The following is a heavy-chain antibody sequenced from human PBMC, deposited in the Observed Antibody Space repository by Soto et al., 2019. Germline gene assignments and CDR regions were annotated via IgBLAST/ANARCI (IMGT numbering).Heavy chain of an antibody. Sequence: ASVKVSCKASGYTFTSYAVHWVRQAPGQRLEWMGWINAGNGNTKYSQKFQGRVTITRDTSASTAYMELSSLRSEDTAVYYCARATYYYDSSGYSWFDPWGQGTLVTVSS. CDR3: ARATYYYDSSGYSWFDP. J-gene: IGHJ5*02. D-gene: IGHD3-22*01. V-gene: IGHV1-3*01. CDR2: INAGNGNT. CDR1: GYTFTSYA.